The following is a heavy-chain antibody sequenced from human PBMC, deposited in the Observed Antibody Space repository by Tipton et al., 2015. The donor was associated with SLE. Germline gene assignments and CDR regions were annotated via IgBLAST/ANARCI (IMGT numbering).Heavy chain of an antibody. D-gene: IGHD6-13*01. V-gene: IGHV4-31*03. CDR1: GGSISSGGYY. J-gene: IGHJ3*02. CDR2: INHSGST. CDR3: ASGIAAAGRRAFDI. Sequence: TLSLTCTVSGGSISSGGYYWSWIRQHPGKGLEWIGEINHSGSTHYNPSLKSRVTISLDTSKNQFSLKLSSVTAADTAVYYCASGIAAAGRRAFDIWGQGTMVTVSS.